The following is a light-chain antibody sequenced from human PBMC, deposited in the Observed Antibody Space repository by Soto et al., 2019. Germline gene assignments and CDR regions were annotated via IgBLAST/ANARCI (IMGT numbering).Light chain of an antibody. CDR3: QQYTDYWT. J-gene: IGKJ1*01. CDR1: QSINTW. Sequence: DIQMTQSPSTLSASVGDRVTITCRASQSINTWLAWYQQKPGKAPKLLISKASTLESGVPSRFSGSGSVTEFTLTISSLQPDDFATYYCQQYTDYWTFGQGTKVEIK. CDR2: KAS. V-gene: IGKV1-5*03.